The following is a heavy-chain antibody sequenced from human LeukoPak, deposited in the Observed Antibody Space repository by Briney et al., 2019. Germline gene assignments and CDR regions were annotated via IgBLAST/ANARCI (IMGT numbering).Heavy chain of an antibody. D-gene: IGHD4-23*01. J-gene: IGHJ5*02. CDR1: RFTFSSYS. V-gene: IGHV3-21*01. Sequence: GGSLRLSCAASRFTFSSYSMNWVRQAPGKGLEWVSSISSSGSYIYYADSVKGRFTISRDNAKNSLYLQMNSLRAEDTAVYYCARTRGSTVESMWFDPWGQGTLVTVSS. CDR2: ISSSGSYI. CDR3: ARTRGSTVESMWFDP.